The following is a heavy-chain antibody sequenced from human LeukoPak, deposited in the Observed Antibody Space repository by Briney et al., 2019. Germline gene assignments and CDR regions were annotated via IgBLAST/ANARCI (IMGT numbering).Heavy chain of an antibody. J-gene: IGHJ4*02. CDR1: GFTFSNYA. D-gene: IGHD4-11*01. CDR2: LSGSGGST. V-gene: IGHV3-23*01. Sequence: PGGSLRLSCAASGFTFSNYAMNWVRQAPGQGLEWVSALSGSGGSTYYADSVKGRFTISRDNSKNTLYLQMHSLRAEDTAVYYCANGGGNYMPLGYWGQGTLVTGSS. CDR3: ANGGGNYMPLGY.